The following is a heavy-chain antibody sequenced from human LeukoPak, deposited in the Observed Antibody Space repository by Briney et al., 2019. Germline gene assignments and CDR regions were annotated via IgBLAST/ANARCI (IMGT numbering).Heavy chain of an antibody. CDR2: IYSGGST. V-gene: IGHV3-53*01. J-gene: IGHJ3*02. Sequence: GGSLRLSCAASGFTVSSNYMSWVRQAPGRGLEWVSVIYSGGSTYYADSVKGRFTISRDNSKNTLYLQMNSLRAEDTAVYYCARDPGYCSSTSCYTGAFDIWGQGTMVTVSS. CDR1: GFTVSSNY. D-gene: IGHD2-2*02. CDR3: ARDPGYCSSTSCYTGAFDI.